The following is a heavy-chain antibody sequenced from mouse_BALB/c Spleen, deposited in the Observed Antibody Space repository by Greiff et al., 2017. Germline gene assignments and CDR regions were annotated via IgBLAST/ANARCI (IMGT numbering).Heavy chain of an antibody. J-gene: IGHJ1*01. CDR1: GFAFSSYD. V-gene: IGHV5-12-1*01. CDR3: ASHSDYWYFDV. CDR2: ISSGGGST. Sequence: EVKLVESGGGLVKPGGSLKLSCAASGFAFSSYDMSWVRQTPEKRLEWVAYISSGGGSTYYPDTVKGRFTISRDNATNTLYLQMSSLKSEDTAMYYCASHSDYWYFDVWGAGTTVTVSS.